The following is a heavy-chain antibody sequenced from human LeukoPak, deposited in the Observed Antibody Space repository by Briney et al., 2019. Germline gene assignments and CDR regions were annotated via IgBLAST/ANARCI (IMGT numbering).Heavy chain of an antibody. CDR1: GFTFISYW. Sequence: GGSLRLSCAASGFTFISYWMHWVRQAAGKGLVWVSRINSDGSTTNYADSVKGRFTISRDNAKNTLYLQMNSLRAEDTAVYYCARDPRGGTLDYWGQGTLVTVSS. D-gene: IGHD3-10*01. CDR3: ARDPRGGTLDY. J-gene: IGHJ4*02. V-gene: IGHV3-74*01. CDR2: INSDGSTT.